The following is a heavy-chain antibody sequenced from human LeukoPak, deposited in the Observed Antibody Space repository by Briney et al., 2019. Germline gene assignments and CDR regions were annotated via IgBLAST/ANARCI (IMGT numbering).Heavy chain of an antibody. CDR1: GFTVSSYY. V-gene: IGHV3-53*01. D-gene: IGHD3-22*01. Sequence: GGSLRLSCAASGFTVSSYYMSWVRQAPGKGLEWVSVIYSGGSTYYADSVKGRFTISRENSKNTLYLQMNSLRAEDTAVYYCARNGYYYDSSGYYGYYMDVWGKGTTVTVSS. J-gene: IGHJ6*03. CDR3: ARNGYYYDSSGYYGYYMDV. CDR2: IYSGGST.